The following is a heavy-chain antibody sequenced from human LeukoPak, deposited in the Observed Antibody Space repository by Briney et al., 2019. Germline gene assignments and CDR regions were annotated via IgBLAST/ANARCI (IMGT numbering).Heavy chain of an antibody. CDR3: ARSLAYCGGDCYSEVGAFDI. V-gene: IGHV4-59*01. D-gene: IGHD2-21*02. CDR1: GGSISSYY. CDR2: IYYSGST. J-gene: IGHJ3*02. Sequence: SETLSLTCTVSGGSISSYYWSWIRQPSGKGLEWIGYIYYSGSTNYNPSLKSRVTISVDTSKNQFSLKLSSVTAADTAVYYCARSLAYCGGDCYSEVGAFDIWGQGTMVTVSS.